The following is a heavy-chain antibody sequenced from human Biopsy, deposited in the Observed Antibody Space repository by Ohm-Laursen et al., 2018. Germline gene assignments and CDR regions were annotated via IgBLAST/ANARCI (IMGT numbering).Heavy chain of an antibody. Sequence: SETLSLTCAVYGGSFNGYFWSWIRQPPGKGLEWIGDITQSGSTNYSPSLKSRVTISVDTVKKQFSLSPRSVTAADTAVYYCARVPLPGIGAAYQGRFLYGMDVWGQGTTVSVSS. D-gene: IGHD6-13*01. CDR1: GGSFNGYF. J-gene: IGHJ6*02. V-gene: IGHV4-34*01. CDR3: ARVPLPGIGAAYQGRFLYGMDV. CDR2: ITQSGST.